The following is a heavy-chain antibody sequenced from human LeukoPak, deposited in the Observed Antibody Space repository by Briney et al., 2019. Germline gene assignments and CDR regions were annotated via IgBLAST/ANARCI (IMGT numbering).Heavy chain of an antibody. Sequence: PSQTLSLTCTVSGGSISSGGYYWSWIRQPPGKGLEWIGYIYHSGSTYYNPSLKSRVTISVDRSKNQFSLKLSSVTAADTAVYYCARGNYYGSGSYYYAGYMDVWGKGTTVTVSS. D-gene: IGHD3-10*01. CDR2: IYHSGST. CDR1: GGSISSGGYY. V-gene: IGHV4-30-2*01. J-gene: IGHJ6*03. CDR3: ARGNYYGSGSYYYAGYMDV.